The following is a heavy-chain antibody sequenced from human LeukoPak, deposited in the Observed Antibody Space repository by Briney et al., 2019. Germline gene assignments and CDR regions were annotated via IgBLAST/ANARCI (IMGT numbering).Heavy chain of an antibody. D-gene: IGHD3-22*01. CDR3: ARGPDYYDSSGYYPNLWFDL. CDR1: SGSISSYY. CDR2: IYYSGST. J-gene: IGHJ2*01. Sequence: SETLSLTCTVSSGSISSYYWSWIRQPPGKGLEWIGYIYYSGSTNYNPSLKSRVTISVDTSKNQFSLKLSSVTAADTAVYYCARGPDYYDSSGYYPNLWFDLWGRGTLVTVSS. V-gene: IGHV4-59*01.